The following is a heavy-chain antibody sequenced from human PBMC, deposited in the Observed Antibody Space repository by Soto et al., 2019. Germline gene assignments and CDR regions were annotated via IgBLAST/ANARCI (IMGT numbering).Heavy chain of an antibody. CDR1: GFTFSAYG. CDR3: ARYSASSYYFDY. Sequence: QVQLVESGGGVVQPGRSLRLSCAASGFTFSAYGMHWVRQAPGKGLEWVAVVWFDGSYKVYGESVKGRFTISRDKSKSTLYLQMDSLRAEDTAVYYCARYSASSYYFDYWGQGTLVAVSS. D-gene: IGHD6-13*01. CDR2: VWFDGSYK. J-gene: IGHJ4*02. V-gene: IGHV3-33*01.